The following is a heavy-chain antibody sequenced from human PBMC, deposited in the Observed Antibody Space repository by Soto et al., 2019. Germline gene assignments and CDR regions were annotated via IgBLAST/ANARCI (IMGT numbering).Heavy chain of an antibody. V-gene: IGHV3-7*01. CDR1: GFTFSDSW. D-gene: IGHD4-4*01. CDR3: VRGGSNYAS. Sequence: EVQLVESGGGLVQPGGSLRLSCTASGFTFSDSWMTWVRQAPGKGLEWVARIKPDESEKKYADSVKGRFSISRDNAKNSMYLQMDSLXXXXXXXXXCVRGGSNYASWGQGNL. CDR2: IKPDESEK. J-gene: IGHJ5*02.